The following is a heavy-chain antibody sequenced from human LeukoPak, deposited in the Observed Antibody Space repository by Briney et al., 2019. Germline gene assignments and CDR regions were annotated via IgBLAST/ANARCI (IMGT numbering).Heavy chain of an antibody. D-gene: IGHD2-2*01. J-gene: IGHJ4*02. CDR2: IYYSGST. CDR1: GGSISSSSYY. Sequence: PSETLSLTCTVSGGSISSSSYYWGWIRQPPGKGLEWIGSIYYSGSTYYNPSLKSRVTISVDTSKNQFSLKLSSVTAADTAVYYCARGEYQPEGLDYWGQGTLVTVSS. V-gene: IGHV4-39*07. CDR3: ARGEYQPEGLDY.